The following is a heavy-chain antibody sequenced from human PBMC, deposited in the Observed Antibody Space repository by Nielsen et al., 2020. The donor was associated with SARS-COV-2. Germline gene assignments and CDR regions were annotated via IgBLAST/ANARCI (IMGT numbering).Heavy chain of an antibody. CDR1: GYTFTSYG. CDR3: ARGGGYCSGGSCYGFGFFDY. D-gene: IGHD2-15*01. Sequence: GSVKVSCKASGYTFTSYGISWVRQAPGQGLEWMGWISAYNGNTNYAQKLQGRVTMTTDTSTSTAYMELRSLRSDDTAVYYCARGGGYCSGGSCYGFGFFDYWGQGTLVTVSS. CDR2: ISAYNGNT. V-gene: IGHV1-18*01. J-gene: IGHJ4*02.